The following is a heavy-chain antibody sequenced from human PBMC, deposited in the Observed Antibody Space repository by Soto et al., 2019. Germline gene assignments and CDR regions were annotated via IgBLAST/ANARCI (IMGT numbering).Heavy chain of an antibody. J-gene: IGHJ6*02. CDR2: ISGGGGGT. CDR1: GFTFSNYA. CDR3: AKGMYYDFWSGSRTSYYYGLDV. D-gene: IGHD3-3*01. Sequence: GGSLRLSCAASGFTFSNYAMTWVRQAPGKGLEWVSGISGGGGGTYYADSVKGRFTISRDNSKKTLFLQMNSLRAEDTALYYCAKGMYYDFWSGSRTSYYYGLDVWGQGTTVTVSS. V-gene: IGHV3-23*01.